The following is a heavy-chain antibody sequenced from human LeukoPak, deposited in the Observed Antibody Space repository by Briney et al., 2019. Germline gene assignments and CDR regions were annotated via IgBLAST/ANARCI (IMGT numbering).Heavy chain of an antibody. J-gene: IGHJ4*02. CDR3: ARRGGSGRSFDY. CDR1: GGSVSSGTYY. D-gene: IGHD3-10*01. CDR2: IYYTGST. V-gene: IGHV4-61*01. Sequence: PSETLSLTCTVSGGSVSSGTYYWSWIRQPPGKGLEWIGYIYYTGSTNYNPSLESRLTISVDTSKNQFSLKLSSVTAADTAVYYCARRGGSGRSFDYWGQGTLVTVSS.